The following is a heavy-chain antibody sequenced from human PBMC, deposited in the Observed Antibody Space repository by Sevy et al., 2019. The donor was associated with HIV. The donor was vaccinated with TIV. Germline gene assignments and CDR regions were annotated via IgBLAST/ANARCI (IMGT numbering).Heavy chain of an antibody. J-gene: IGHJ5*02. CDR2: IKQDGLEK. V-gene: IGHV3-7*03. CDR1: GFAFSTYW. Sequence: GGPQRLSCVASGFAFSTYWMSWVRQAPGKGLEWVAHIKQDGLEKYYVDSVKGRFTISRDNAKNSLYLQMNSLRAEDTAVYYCARDYSSGWYTWFDPWGQGTLVTVSS. D-gene: IGHD6-19*01. CDR3: ARDYSSGWYTWFDP.